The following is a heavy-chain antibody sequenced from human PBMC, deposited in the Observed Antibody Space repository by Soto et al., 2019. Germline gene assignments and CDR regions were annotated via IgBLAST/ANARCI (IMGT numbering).Heavy chain of an antibody. Sequence: SETLSLTCAVSGCSISSGGYSWSWIRQPPGKGLEWIGYIYHSGSTYYNPSLKSRVTISVDRSKNQFSLKLSSVTAADTAVYYCARSPARYYYDSSGYYYGDYFDYWGQGTLVTVSS. CDR2: IYHSGST. J-gene: IGHJ4*02. CDR3: ARSPARYYYDSSGYYYGDYFDY. D-gene: IGHD3-22*01. CDR1: GCSISSGGYS. V-gene: IGHV4-30-2*01.